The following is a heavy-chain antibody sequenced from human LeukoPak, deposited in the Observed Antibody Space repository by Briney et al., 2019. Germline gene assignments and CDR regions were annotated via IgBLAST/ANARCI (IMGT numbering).Heavy chain of an antibody. CDR1: GFTFSSYS. J-gene: IGHJ5*02. V-gene: IGHV3-21*01. D-gene: IGHD2-8*02. CDR2: ISSSSSYI. Sequence: GSLRLSCAAFGFTFSSYSMNWVRQAPGKGLEWVSSISSSSSYIYYADSVKGRFTISRDNAKNSLYLQMNSLRAEDTAVYYCARAHGSGWFDPWGQGTLVTVSS. CDR3: ARAHGSGWFDP.